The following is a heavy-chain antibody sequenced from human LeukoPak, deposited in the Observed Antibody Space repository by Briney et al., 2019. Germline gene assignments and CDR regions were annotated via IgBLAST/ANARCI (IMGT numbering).Heavy chain of an antibody. V-gene: IGHV3-30*02. CDR2: LRNDETEI. CDR1: GFPFNAYN. J-gene: IGHJ4*02. CDR3: AKDGGRYRFDF. D-gene: IGHD3-16*02. Sequence: SGGSLRLSCTAPGFPFNAYNIHWIRQSPGRGLEWVSFLRNDETEIHYADFAKGRFTISRDRSKNSVYLQMNSLRPDDTALYYCAKDGGRYRFDFWGQGTMVTVSS.